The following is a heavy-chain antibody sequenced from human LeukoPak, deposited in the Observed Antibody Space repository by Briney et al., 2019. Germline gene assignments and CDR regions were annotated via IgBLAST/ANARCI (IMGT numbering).Heavy chain of an antibody. CDR1: GFTFSNYA. CDR3: ARLDLIHYDSSDTSEDFDY. Sequence: GGSLRLSCTTSGFTFSNYAMSWVRQAPGKGLEWVSSISGSAITTYYADSVKGRFAISRDNSKNTLYLQMTSLRSDDTAVYYCARLDLIHYDSSDTSEDFDYWGQGTLVTVSS. V-gene: IGHV3-23*01. J-gene: IGHJ4*02. CDR2: ISGSAITT. D-gene: IGHD3-22*01.